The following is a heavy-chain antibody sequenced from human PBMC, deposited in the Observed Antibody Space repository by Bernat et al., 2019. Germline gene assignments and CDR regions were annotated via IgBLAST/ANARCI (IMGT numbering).Heavy chain of an antibody. CDR2: ISGDGGST. Sequence: EVQLVESGGGVVQPGGSLRLSCAASGFTFDDYAMHWVRQAPGKGLEWVPLISGDGGSTYYADSVKGRFTISRDNSKNSLYLQMNSLRTEDTALYYCAKVGASLDLLQKDYYYGMDVWGQGTTVTVSS. J-gene: IGHJ6*02. V-gene: IGHV3-43*02. CDR3: AKVGASLDLLQKDYYYGMDV. CDR1: GFTFDDYA. D-gene: IGHD1-26*01.